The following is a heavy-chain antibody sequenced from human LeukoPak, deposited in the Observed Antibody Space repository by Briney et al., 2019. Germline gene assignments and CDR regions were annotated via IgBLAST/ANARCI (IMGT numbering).Heavy chain of an antibody. CDR2: INKDGSEE. D-gene: IGHD6-13*01. J-gene: IGHJ6*02. Sequence: GGSLRLSCAASGFTFTNYWMTWVRQAPGGGPEWLANINKDGSEEYYADSVKGRFTISRDNSKNTLYLQMNSLRAEDTAVYYCAKEGSSSWYYYGMDVWGQGTTVTVSS. V-gene: IGHV3-7*01. CDR3: AKEGSSSWYYYGMDV. CDR1: GFTFTNYW.